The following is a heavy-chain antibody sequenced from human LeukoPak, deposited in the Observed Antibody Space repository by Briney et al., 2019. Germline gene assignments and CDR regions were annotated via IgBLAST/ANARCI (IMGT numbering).Heavy chain of an antibody. CDR2: INPSGGST. Sequence: ASVKVSCKASGYTFTSYYMHWVRQAPGQGLEWMGIINPSGGSTSYAQKFQGRVTMTRDTSTSTVYMELSSLRSEDMAVYCCARVNYGGNSPFDYWGQGTLVTVSS. CDR1: GYTFTSYY. J-gene: IGHJ4*02. CDR3: ARVNYGGNSPFDY. D-gene: IGHD4-23*01. V-gene: IGHV1-46*01.